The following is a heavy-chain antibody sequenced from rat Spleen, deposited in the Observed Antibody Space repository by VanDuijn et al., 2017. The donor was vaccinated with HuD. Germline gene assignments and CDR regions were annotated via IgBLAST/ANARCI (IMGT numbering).Heavy chain of an antibody. CDR2: ISYDGGST. CDR1: GFTFSNYY. CDR3: TRDRVTIPFAY. J-gene: IGHJ3*01. V-gene: IGHV5-20*01. Sequence: EVQLVESGGGLVQPGRSLKLSCAASGFTFSNYYMAWVRQAPTRGLEWVASISYDGGSTYYRDSVKGRFTISRDDANSILYLQMNSLRSEDTATYYCTRDRVTIPFAYWGQGTLVTVSS. D-gene: IGHD1-10*01.